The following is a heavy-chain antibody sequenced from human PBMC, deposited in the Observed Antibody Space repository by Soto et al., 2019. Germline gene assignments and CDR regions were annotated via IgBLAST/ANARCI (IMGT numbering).Heavy chain of an antibody. CDR2: IKRDGSST. Sequence: HPGGSLRLSCAASGFTFSSYWMHWVRQAPGKGLVWVSRIKRDGSSTSYADSVKGRFTISRDNAKNTLYLQMNSLRAEDTAVYYCARGWYCSSTSCYNNGMDGWGQGTTVTVSS. V-gene: IGHV3-74*01. CDR1: GFTFSSYW. CDR3: ARGWYCSSTSCYNNGMDG. D-gene: IGHD2-2*02. J-gene: IGHJ6*02.